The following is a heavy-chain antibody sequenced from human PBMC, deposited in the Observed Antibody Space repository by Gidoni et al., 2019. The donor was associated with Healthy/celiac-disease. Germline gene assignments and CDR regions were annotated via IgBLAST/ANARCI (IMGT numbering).Heavy chain of an antibody. CDR2: IYYSGST. V-gene: IGHV4-39*01. J-gene: IGHJ3*02. D-gene: IGHD3-9*01. CDR1: GGPIRSSSYY. CDR3: ARPGTYYDILTGYPSDAFDI. Sequence: QLQLQESGPGLVKPSETLSLTCTVSGGPIRSSSYYWGWIRQPPGKGLECIGSIYYSGSTYYNPSLKSRVTISVDTSKNQFSLKLSSVTAADTAVYYCARPGTYYDILTGYPSDAFDIWGQGTMVTVSS.